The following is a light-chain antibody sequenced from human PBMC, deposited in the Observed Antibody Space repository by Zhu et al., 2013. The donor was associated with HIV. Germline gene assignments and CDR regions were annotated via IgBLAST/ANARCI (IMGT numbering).Light chain of an antibody. Sequence: QSALTQPASVSGSPGQSITISCTGSGSDVGGYDYVSWYQQHPDKAPKLILYQVSNRPSGISDRFSGSKSGNTASLTISGLQAEDEADYYCNSYTNINTRVFGTGTKVTVL. J-gene: IGLJ1*01. V-gene: IGLV2-14*01. CDR2: QVS. CDR3: NSYTNINTRV. CDR1: GSDVGGYDY.